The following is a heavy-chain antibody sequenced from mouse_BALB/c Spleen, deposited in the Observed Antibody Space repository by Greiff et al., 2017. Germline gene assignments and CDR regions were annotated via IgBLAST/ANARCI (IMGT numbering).Heavy chain of an antibody. CDR3: VRGDYYYGFVY. Sequence: EVKLVASGGGLVQPKGSLKLSCAASGFTFNTYAMNWVRQAPGKGLEWVARIRSKSNNYATYYADSVKDRFTISRDDSQSMLYLQMNNLKTEDTAMYYCVRGDYYYGFVYWGQGTLVTVSA. J-gene: IGHJ3*01. CDR1: GFTFNTYA. CDR2: IRSKSNNYAT. V-gene: IGHV10-1*02. D-gene: IGHD1-1*01.